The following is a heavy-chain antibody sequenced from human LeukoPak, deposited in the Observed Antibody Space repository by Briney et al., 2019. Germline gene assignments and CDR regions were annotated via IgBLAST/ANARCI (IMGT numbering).Heavy chain of an antibody. D-gene: IGHD3-3*01. V-gene: IGHV3-30*02. CDR3: ARDRSGDDDFWSGYYTNYFDP. CDR2: IRYDGSNK. J-gene: IGHJ5*02. Sequence: GWSLRLSFAASRFIFSSYGMHWVRQAPGKGLEWVAFIRYDGSNKYYADSVKGRFTISRDNYKNTLYLQMNSLRGEDTAVYFCARDRSGDDDFWSGYYTNYFDPWGQGTLVTVSS. CDR1: RFIFSSYG.